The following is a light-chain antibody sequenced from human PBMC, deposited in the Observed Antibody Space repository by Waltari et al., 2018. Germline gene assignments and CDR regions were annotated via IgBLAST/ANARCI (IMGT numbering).Light chain of an antibody. CDR1: KSINIW. Sequence: DIQMTQSPSTLSASVGDRVTITCRASKSINIWFAWYQQKPGKAPKLLIDKASNLASGVPSRFSGSGSGTEFTLTINSLQPDDFATYYCQQYYTFSVTFGQGTRLEIK. CDR2: KAS. CDR3: QQYYTFSVT. J-gene: IGKJ5*01. V-gene: IGKV1-5*03.